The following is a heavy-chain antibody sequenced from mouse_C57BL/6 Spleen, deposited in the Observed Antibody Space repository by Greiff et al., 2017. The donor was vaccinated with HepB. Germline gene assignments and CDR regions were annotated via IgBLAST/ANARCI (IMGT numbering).Heavy chain of an antibody. CDR2: ISSGSSTI. Sequence: EVKVVESGGGLVKPGGSLKLSCAASGFTFSDYGMHWVRQAPEKGLEWVAYISSGSSTIYYADTVKGRFTISRDNAKNTLFLQMTSLRSEDTAMYYCARRWLRYWYFDVWGTGTTVTVSS. CDR3: ARRWLRYWYFDV. CDR1: GFTFSDYG. D-gene: IGHD2-2*01. J-gene: IGHJ1*03. V-gene: IGHV5-17*01.